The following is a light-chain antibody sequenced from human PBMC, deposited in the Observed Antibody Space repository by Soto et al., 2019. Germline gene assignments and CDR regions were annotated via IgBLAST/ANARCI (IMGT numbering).Light chain of an antibody. CDR2: WAS. V-gene: IGKV4-1*01. Sequence: DIVMTQSPDSLAVSLGERAIINCKSSQSVLYSSNNKNYLAWYQQKPGQAPKLLIYWASTRESGVPDRFSGSGSGTDFTLTISSLQAEDVAVYYCQQYYSTMYTLGQGTKLEIK. CDR1: QSVLYSSNNKNY. CDR3: QQYYSTMYT. J-gene: IGKJ2*01.